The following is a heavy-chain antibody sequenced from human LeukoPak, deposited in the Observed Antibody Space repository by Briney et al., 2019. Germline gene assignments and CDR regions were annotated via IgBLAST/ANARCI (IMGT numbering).Heavy chain of an antibody. CDR1: GFTFSSYA. V-gene: IGHV3-23*01. D-gene: IGHD2-2*02. J-gene: IGHJ5*02. CDR3: AKVGVQLLYPASWFDP. CDR2: ISGSGGST. Sequence: GGSLRPSCAASGFTFSSYARSWFRQAPGKGLEWVSAISGSGGSTYYADSVKGRFTISRDNSKNTLYLQMNSLRAEDTLVYYCAKVGVQLLYPASWFDPWGQGTLVTVSS.